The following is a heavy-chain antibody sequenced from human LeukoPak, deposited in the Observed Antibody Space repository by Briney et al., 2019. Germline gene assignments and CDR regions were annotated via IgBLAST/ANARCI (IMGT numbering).Heavy chain of an antibody. V-gene: IGHV3-21*01. J-gene: IGHJ4*02. CDR3: AGAPYPYGSGSHHYFDY. D-gene: IGHD3-10*01. CDR2: ISTSSHYI. CDR1: GFTFSSYS. Sequence: GGSLRLSCAASGFTFSSYSMTWVRQAPGKGLEWVSSISTSSHYIYYADSMKGRFTISRDNAKNSLYLQMSSLRAEDTAVYYCAGAPYPYGSGSHHYFDYWGQGTLVTVSS.